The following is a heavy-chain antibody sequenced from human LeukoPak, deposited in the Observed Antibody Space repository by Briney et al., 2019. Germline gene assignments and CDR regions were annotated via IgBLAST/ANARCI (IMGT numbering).Heavy chain of an antibody. CDR3: AKNGRDDHDKYFFDF. D-gene: IGHD3-9*01. CDR2: ISGSGVGT. V-gene: IGHV3-23*01. J-gene: IGHJ4*02. CDR1: GFILANCA. Sequence: GGSLRLSCAASGFILANCAMSWVRQAPGMGLEWVSSISGSGVGTNYADSVKGRFTISRDNSKNTLYLQMNGLSPEDTAVYYCAKNGRDDHDKYFFDFWGQGTLVSVSS.